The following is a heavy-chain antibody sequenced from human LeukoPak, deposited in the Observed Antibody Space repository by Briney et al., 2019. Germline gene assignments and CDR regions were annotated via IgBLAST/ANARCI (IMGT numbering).Heavy chain of an antibody. CDR3: ARDRGSFYGDYGFDP. V-gene: IGHV4-61*02. J-gene: IGHJ5*02. Sequence: PSETLSLTCTVSGGSISSGSYYWSWTRQPAGKGLEWIGRIYTSGSTNYNPSLKSRVTMSVDTSKNQFSLKLSSVTAADTAVYYCARDRGSFYGDYGFDPWGQGTLVTVSS. D-gene: IGHD4-17*01. CDR1: GGSISSGSYY. CDR2: IYTSGST.